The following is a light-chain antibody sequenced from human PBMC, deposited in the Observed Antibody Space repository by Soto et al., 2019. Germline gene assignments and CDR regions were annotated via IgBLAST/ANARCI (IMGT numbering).Light chain of an antibody. CDR3: QDSSTSPWP. CDR2: ATS. J-gene: IGKJ1*01. Sequence: TQSPGTLSLSPGERATLSCRAVQSVTSTYMAWYQQKPGQAPRLLIYATSFRATGIPDRFRGSGSGTDFTLTLSSLEPEDSAVYYCQDSSTSPWPFGQGTKVEIK. V-gene: IGKV3-20*01. CDR1: QSVTSTY.